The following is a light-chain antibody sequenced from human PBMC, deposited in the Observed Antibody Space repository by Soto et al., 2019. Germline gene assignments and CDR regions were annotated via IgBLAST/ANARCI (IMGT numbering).Light chain of an antibody. CDR1: QSVSSW. J-gene: IGKJ1*01. CDR2: DTS. CDR3: QQYNSHSRA. V-gene: IGKV1-5*01. Sequence: DIQLTQSPSTLSASVGDRVTITCRASQSVSSWLAWYQQKPGRAPNLLIFDTSNLQSGVPSRFSGSGSGTEFTLTISSLQPDDFATYYCQQYNSHSRAFGQGTKVDIK.